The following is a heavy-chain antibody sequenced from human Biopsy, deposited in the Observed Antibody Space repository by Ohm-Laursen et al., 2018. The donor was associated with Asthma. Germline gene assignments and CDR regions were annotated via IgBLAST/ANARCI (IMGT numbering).Heavy chain of an antibody. D-gene: IGHD7-27*01. CDR3: ARGQKSPGDRWFDP. CDR2: ISAYNGNT. CDR1: GYTFTSYG. J-gene: IGHJ5*02. V-gene: IGHV1-18*04. Sequence: SVKVSCKASGYTFTSYGISWVRQAPGQGLEWMGWISAYNGNTNYAQKFQGRVTMTSDTSISTAYMELSRLRSDDTALYYCARGQKSPGDRWFDPWGQGTLVTVSS.